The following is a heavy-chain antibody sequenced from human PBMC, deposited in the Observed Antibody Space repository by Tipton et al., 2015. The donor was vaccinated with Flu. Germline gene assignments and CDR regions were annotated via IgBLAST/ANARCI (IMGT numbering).Heavy chain of an antibody. CDR2: INHSGST. J-gene: IGHJ5*02. V-gene: IGHV4-34*01. Sequence: TLSLTCAVYGGSFSGYYWSWIRQTPGKGLEWIGEINHSGSTNQNPSLKSRVTTSVDTSKNQFSLKLTSVTAADTALYYCARRDYSNYVSEPKNWFDPWGQGTLVTVSS. D-gene: IGHD4-11*01. CDR1: GGSFSGYY. CDR3: ARRDYSNYVSEPKNWFDP.